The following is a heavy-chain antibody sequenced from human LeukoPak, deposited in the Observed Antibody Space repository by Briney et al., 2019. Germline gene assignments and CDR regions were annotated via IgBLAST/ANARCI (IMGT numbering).Heavy chain of an antibody. CDR2: IRYDGSIK. CDR3: AKDKYSPFDY. J-gene: IGHJ4*02. Sequence: GSLRLSCAASGFTFSSYGMHWVRQAPGKGLEWVAFIRYDGSIKYYADSVKGRFTISRDNSKDTLYLQMNSLRAEDTAVYYCAKDKYSPFDYWGQGTLVTVSS. V-gene: IGHV3-30*02. CDR1: GFTFSSYG. D-gene: IGHD5-18*01.